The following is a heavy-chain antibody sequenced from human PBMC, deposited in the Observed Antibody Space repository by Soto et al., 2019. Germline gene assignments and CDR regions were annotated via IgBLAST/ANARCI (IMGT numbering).Heavy chain of an antibody. D-gene: IGHD3-9*01. V-gene: IGHV4-34*01. CDR1: GGSFSGYY. CDR2: INHSGST. Sequence: SETLSLTCAVYGGSFSGYYWSWIRQPPGKGLEWIGEINHSGSTNYNPSLKSRVTISVDTSKNQFSLKLSSVTAADTAVYYCARETPYDILTGYRRNYFDYWGQGTLVTVSS. CDR3: ARETPYDILTGYRRNYFDY. J-gene: IGHJ4*02.